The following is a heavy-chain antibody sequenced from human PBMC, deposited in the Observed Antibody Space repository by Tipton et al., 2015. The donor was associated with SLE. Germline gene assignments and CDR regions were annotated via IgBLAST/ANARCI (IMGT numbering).Heavy chain of an antibody. CDR3: AKDGMGGYGMDV. CDR2: ISSSSSTK. CDR1: GFTFSSYG. V-gene: IGHV3-NL1*01. J-gene: IGHJ6*02. Sequence: SLSSCAASGFTFSSYGMHWVRQAPGKGLEWVSYISSSSSTKYYADSVKGRFTISRDNSKNTLYLQMNSLRAEDTAVYYCAKDGMGGYGMDVWGQGTMVTVSS. D-gene: IGHD1-26*01.